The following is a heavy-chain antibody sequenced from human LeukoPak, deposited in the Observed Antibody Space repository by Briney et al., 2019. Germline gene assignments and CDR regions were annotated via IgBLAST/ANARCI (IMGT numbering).Heavy chain of an antibody. CDR3: ANVYSSSWLPRGYYYYYGMDV. V-gene: IGHV3-30*18. J-gene: IGHJ6*02. D-gene: IGHD6-13*01. Sequence: GGSLRLSCAASGFTFSSYGMHWVRQAPGKGLEWVAVISYDGSNKYYADAVKGRFTISRDNSKNTLYLQMNSLRAEDTAVYYCANVYSSSWLPRGYYYYYGMDVWGQGTTVTVSS. CDR1: GFTFSSYG. CDR2: ISYDGSNK.